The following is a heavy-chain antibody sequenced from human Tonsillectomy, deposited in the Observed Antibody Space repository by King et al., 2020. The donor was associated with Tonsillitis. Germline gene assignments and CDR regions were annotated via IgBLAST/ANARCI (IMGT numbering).Heavy chain of an antibody. D-gene: IGHD2-2*01. V-gene: IGHV3-21*01. J-gene: IGHJ3*02. CDR2: ISSSSSYI. Sequence: VQLVESGGGLVKPGGSLRLSCAASGFTFSSYSMNWVRQAPGKGLEWVSSISSSSSYIYYADSVKGRFTISRDNAKNSLYLQMNSLRAEDTAVYYCARDLTSLDAFDIWGQGTMVTVSS. CDR3: ARDLTSLDAFDI. CDR1: GFTFSSYS.